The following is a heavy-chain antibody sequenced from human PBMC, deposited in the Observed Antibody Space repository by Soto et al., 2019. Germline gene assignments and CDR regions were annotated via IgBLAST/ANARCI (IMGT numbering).Heavy chain of an antibody. J-gene: IGHJ3*02. CDR2: INPYNANL. Sequence: QVQLVQSGAEGKKPGASVKVSCKTSGYTFTNHGINWVRQAPGQGLEWMGWINPYNANLNYAQKRQGRVTMTTDTSTSTAYMDLRSLTSDDTAVYYCARDRVAGIWGDAFDIWGQGTMVTVSS. CDR3: ARDRVAGIWGDAFDI. CDR1: GYTFTNHG. D-gene: IGHD3-16*01. V-gene: IGHV1-18*04.